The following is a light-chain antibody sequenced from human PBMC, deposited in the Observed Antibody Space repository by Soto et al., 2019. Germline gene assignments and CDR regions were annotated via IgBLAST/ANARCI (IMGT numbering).Light chain of an antibody. J-gene: IGKJ3*01. CDR3: QQYDNWPPFT. V-gene: IGKV3-15*01. CDR2: GAS. Sequence: EIVMTQSPVTLSVSPGERATLSCRASQSVGSHLAWYQQRPGQAPRLLIYGASYRATSIPARFSGSGSGTDFTLTISSLQYEDFAVYYCQQYDNWPPFTFGPGTKVDIK. CDR1: QSVGSH.